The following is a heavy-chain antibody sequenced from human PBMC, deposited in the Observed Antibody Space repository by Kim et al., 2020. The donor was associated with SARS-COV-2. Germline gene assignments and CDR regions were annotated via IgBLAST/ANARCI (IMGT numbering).Heavy chain of an antibody. CDR1: GYTFTSYD. Sequence: ASVKVSCKASGYTFTSYDINWVRQATGQGLEWMGWMNPNSGITGYAQKFQDRVTMTRDTSISTAYMELSSLTSEDTAVYYCAKSPSRHIDFWGQGTLVTV. CDR2: MNPNSGIT. V-gene: IGHV1-8*01. CDR3: AKSPSRHIDF. J-gene: IGHJ4*01.